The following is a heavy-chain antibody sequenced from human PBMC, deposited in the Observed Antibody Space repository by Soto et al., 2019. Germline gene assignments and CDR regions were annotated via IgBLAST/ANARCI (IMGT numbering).Heavy chain of an antibody. J-gene: IGHJ4*02. Sequence: PSETLSLTCAVDGGTFSGYYGSWIRQPPGKGLEWIGEINHSGSTNYNPSLKGRFTISRDNAKNSLYLQMNSLRAEDTAVYYCARDFRDDYWGQGTLVTVSS. CDR2: INHSGST. CDR1: GGTFSGYY. CDR3: ARDFRDDY. V-gene: IGHV4-34*01.